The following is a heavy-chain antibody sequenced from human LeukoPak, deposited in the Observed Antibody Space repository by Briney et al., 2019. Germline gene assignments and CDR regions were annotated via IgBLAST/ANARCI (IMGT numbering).Heavy chain of an antibody. V-gene: IGHV3-30*02. CDR1: GFTFSSYG. D-gene: IGHD1-26*01. Sequence: GGSLRLSCAASGFTFSSYGMHWVRQAPGKGLEWVAFIRYDGSNKYYADSVKGRFTISRDNSKNTLYLQMNSLRAEDTAVYYCAKPVGATRYFDYWGQGTLVTVSS. CDR3: AKPVGATRYFDY. CDR2: IRYDGSNK. J-gene: IGHJ4*02.